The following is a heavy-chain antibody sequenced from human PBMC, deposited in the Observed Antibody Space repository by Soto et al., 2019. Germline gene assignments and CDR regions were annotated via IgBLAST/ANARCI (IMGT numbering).Heavy chain of an antibody. D-gene: IGHD3-22*01. CDR2: INAGNGNT. V-gene: IGHV1-3*01. Sequence: QVQLVQSGAEVKKPGASVKVSCKASGYTFTSYAIHWVRQAPGQGLEWMGWINAGNGNTKSSQKFQGRVTITRDTSASTAFMELSSLRSEDMSVYYCARGDYYDIHDYWGQGTLVTVSS. CDR1: GYTFTSYA. CDR3: ARGDYYDIHDY. J-gene: IGHJ4*02.